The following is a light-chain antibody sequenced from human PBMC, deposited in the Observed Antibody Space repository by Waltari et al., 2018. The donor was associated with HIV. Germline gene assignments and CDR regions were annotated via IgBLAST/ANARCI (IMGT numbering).Light chain of an antibody. Sequence: DIVMPQSPLSLPVTPAEPASISFRSSQSLLHSSGYTYLDWYLQKPGQSPRLLIYLVSNRASGVPDRLSGSGSGTDFTLKISRVEAEDVGLYYCMQGLQTPINFGQGTRLEIK. V-gene: IGKV2-28*01. CDR2: LVS. CDR1: QSLLHSSGYTY. J-gene: IGKJ5*01. CDR3: MQGLQTPIN.